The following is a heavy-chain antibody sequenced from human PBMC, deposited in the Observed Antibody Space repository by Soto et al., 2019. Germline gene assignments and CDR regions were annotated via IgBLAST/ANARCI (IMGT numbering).Heavy chain of an antibody. D-gene: IGHD1-26*01. V-gene: IGHV3-30*19. J-gene: IGHJ4*02. Sequence: QVQLVESGGGVVQPGRSLRLSCAASGFTFSSYGMHWVRLAPGKGLEWVAVISYDGSNKYYADSVKGRFTISRDNSKNTLHLQMNSLRAEDTTVYYCARGAVGAYFDYWGQGTLVTVSS. CDR1: GFTFSSYG. CDR3: ARGAVGAYFDY. CDR2: ISYDGSNK.